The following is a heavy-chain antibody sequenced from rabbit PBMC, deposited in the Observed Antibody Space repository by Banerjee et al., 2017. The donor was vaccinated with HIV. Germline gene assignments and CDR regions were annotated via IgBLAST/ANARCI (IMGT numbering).Heavy chain of an antibody. J-gene: IGHJ6*01. V-gene: IGHV1S45*01. CDR1: GFSVSNKCV. CDR2: IDPAGSGIT. Sequence: QEQLEESGGDLVKPEGSLTLTCTASGFSVSNKCVMCWVRQAPGKGLEWIACIDPAGSGITLYATWAKGRLTISKTSSTTVTLQMTSLTVADTATYFCARDSSGHTLWCPGTLVTVS. D-gene: IGHD4-1*01. CDR3: ARDSSGHTL.